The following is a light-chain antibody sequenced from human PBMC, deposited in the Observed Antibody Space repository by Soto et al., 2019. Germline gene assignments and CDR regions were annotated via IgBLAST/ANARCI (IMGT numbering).Light chain of an antibody. CDR2: AAS. CDR3: QHDYNYPRT. Sequence: AIQMTQSPSSLSASVGDRVTMTCRASQGINNELAWYQQKPGKAAKLLNYAASNLHSGVPSRFSGSGSGTDFAITISSLQPEDFATYFCQHDYNYPRTFGQGTKVE. J-gene: IGKJ1*01. CDR1: QGINNE. V-gene: IGKV1-6*01.